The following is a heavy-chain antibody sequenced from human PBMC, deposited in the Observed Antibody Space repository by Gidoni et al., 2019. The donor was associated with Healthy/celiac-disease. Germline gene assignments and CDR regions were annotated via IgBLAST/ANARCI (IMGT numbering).Heavy chain of an antibody. CDR2: ISSSSSTI. J-gene: IGHJ6*02. V-gene: IGHV3-48*02. CDR3: ARDLYYDFWSGSIYYYYGMDV. CDR1: GFTFSSYS. D-gene: IGHD3-3*01. Sequence: EVQLVESGGGLVQPGGSLRLSCAASGFTFSSYSINWVRQAPGKGLEWVSYISSSSSTIYYADSVKGRFTISRDNAKNSLYLQMNSLRDEDTAVYYCARDLYYDFWSGSIYYYYGMDVWGQGTTVTVSS.